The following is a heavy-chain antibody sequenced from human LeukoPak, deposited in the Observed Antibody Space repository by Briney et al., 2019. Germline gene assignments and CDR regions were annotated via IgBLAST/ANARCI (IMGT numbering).Heavy chain of an antibody. CDR2: ISYDGSNK. Sequence: QPGGSLRLSCAASGFTFSSYAMHWVRQAPGKGLEWEAVISYDGSNKYYADSVKGRFTISRDNSKNTLYLQMNSLRAEDTAVYYCAAGYSSGWPFDYWGQGTLVTVSS. J-gene: IGHJ4*02. D-gene: IGHD6-19*01. CDR3: AAGYSSGWPFDY. V-gene: IGHV3-30*04. CDR1: GFTFSSYA.